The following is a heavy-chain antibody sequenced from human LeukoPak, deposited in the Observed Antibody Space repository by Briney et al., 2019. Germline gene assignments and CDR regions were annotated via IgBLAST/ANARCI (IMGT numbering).Heavy chain of an antibody. J-gene: IGHJ6*02. CDR1: GFTFSSYS. CDR2: ISSSSSYI. D-gene: IGHD3-10*01. CDR3: AKDLITMVRGSPMDV. V-gene: IGHV3-21*01. Sequence: PGGSLRLSCAASGFTFSSYSMNWVRQAPGKGLEWVSSISSSSSYIYYADSVKGRFTISRDNAKNSLYLQMNSLRAEDTAVYYCAKDLITMVRGSPMDVWGQGTTVTVSS.